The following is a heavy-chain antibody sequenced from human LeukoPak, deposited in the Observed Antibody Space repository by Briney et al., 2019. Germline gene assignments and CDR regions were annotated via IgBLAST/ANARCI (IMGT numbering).Heavy chain of an antibody. Sequence: SQTLTLTCAVYGGSFSGYYWSWIRQPPGKRLEWIGEINHSGSTNYNPSLKSRVTISVDTSKNQFSLKLSSVTAADTAVYYCARGPRLLWFGELLYSRYFDYWGQGTLVTVSS. V-gene: IGHV4-34*01. CDR2: INHSGST. CDR1: GGSFSGYY. J-gene: IGHJ4*02. D-gene: IGHD3-10*01. CDR3: ARGPRLLWFGELLYSRYFDY.